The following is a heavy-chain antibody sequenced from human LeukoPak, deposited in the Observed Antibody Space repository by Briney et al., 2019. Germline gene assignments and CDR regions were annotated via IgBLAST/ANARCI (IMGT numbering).Heavy chain of an antibody. CDR2: VFYSGST. CDR1: GGSIRSRSYH. J-gene: IGHJ5*02. Sequence: SETLSLTCSVSGGSIRSRSYHWGWIRQPPGKGLEWIGSVFYSGSTYYNPSLKSRVTISVDTSKNQFSLNLNSVTAADTAVYYCARLEYISAWFDPWGQGTLVTVSS. D-gene: IGHD6-6*01. V-gene: IGHV4-39*07. CDR3: ARLEYISAWFDP.